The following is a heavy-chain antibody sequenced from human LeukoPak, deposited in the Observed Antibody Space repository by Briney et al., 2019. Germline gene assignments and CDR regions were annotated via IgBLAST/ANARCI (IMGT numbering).Heavy chain of an antibody. CDR3: ARIGNYAFDI. CDR1: GFTFSGYW. D-gene: IGHD1-7*01. Sequence: GGSLRLSCAASGFTFSGYWMSWVRQAPGKGLEWVANIKKDGSEKYYVDSVKGRFTISRDSAKNSLYLQMNSLRAEDTAVYYCARIGNYAFDIWGQGTMVTVSS. J-gene: IGHJ3*02. CDR2: IKKDGSEK. V-gene: IGHV3-7*04.